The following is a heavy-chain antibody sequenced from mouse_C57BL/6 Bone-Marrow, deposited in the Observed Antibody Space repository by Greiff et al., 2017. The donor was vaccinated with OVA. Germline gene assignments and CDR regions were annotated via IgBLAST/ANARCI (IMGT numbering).Heavy chain of an antibody. CDR3: ARDDYDYYYAMDY. V-gene: IGHV5-4*01. CDR1: GFTFSSYA. CDR2: ISDGGSYT. Sequence: EVKLMESGGGLVKPRGSLKLSCAASGFTFSSYAMSWVRQTPEKRLEWVATISDGGSYTYYPDNVKGRFTISRDNAKNNLYLQMSHLKSEDTAMYYCARDDYDYYYAMDYWGQGTSVTVSS. D-gene: IGHD2-4*01. J-gene: IGHJ4*01.